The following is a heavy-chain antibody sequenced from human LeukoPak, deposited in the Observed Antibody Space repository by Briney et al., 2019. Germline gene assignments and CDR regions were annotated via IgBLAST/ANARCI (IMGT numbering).Heavy chain of an antibody. CDR2: TGTAGDT. D-gene: IGHD1-14*01. V-gene: IGHV3-13*01. CDR1: GFTFSSYD. CDR3: ARGVNRKTYYYYGMDV. J-gene: IGHJ6*02. Sequence: PGGSLRLSCAASGFTFSSYDMHWVRQATGKGLEWVSATGTAGDTYYPGSVKGRFTISRENAKNSLYLQMNSPRAGDTAVYYCARGVNRKTYYYYGMDVWGQGTTVTVSS.